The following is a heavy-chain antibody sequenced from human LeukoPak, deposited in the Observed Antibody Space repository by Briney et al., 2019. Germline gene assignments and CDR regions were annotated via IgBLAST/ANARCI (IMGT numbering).Heavy chain of an antibody. J-gene: IGHJ5*02. CDR2: ISDTSRYI. CDR1: GFRFSGYS. CDR3: ARGSVGYWFDP. V-gene: IGHV3-21*01. Sequence: GGSLRLSCAAPGFRFSGYSMNWVRQSPGKGLEWVSSISDTSRYIYYADSVKGRFIISRDNAKNSLYLQMNSLRADDTAVYYCARGSVGYWFDPWGQGTLVTVSS. D-gene: IGHD5/OR15-5a*01.